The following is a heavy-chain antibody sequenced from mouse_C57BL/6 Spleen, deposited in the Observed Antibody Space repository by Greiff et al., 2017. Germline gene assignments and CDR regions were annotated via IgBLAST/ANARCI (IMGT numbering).Heavy chain of an antibody. CDR3: ARSEYDYDGFGY. J-gene: IGHJ3*01. CDR2: IYPGSGST. Sequence: VQLQQPGAELVKPGASVKMSCKASGYTFTSYWITWVKQRPGQGLEWIGDIYPGSGSTNYNEKFKSKATLTVDTSSSTAYMQLSSLTSEDSAVYYCARSEYDYDGFGYWGQGTLVTVSA. V-gene: IGHV1-55*01. CDR1: GYTFTSYW. D-gene: IGHD2-4*01.